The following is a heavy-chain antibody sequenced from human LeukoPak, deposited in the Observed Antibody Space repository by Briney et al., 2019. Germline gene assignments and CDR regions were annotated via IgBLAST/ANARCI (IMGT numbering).Heavy chain of an antibody. CDR1: GGSFSGFY. CDR2: INHSGST. V-gene: IGHV4-34*01. D-gene: IGHD3-3*01. CDR3: ARGMNFGVVIPRAFDI. Sequence: KTSETLSLTCAVSGGSFSGFYWSWIRQPPGRGLDWIGEINHSGSTNYNPSLKSRVTISVDTSKNQFSLKLSSVTAADTAVYYCARGMNFGVVIPRAFDIWGQGTMVTVSS. J-gene: IGHJ3*02.